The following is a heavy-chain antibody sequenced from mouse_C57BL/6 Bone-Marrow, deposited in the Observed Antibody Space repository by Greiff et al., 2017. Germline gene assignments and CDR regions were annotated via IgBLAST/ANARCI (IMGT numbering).Heavy chain of an antibody. D-gene: IGHD3-1*01. J-gene: IGHJ3*01. V-gene: IGHV5-16*01. CDR3: ARGRGLSFAY. CDR2: INYDGSST. Sequence: EVKVMESEGGLVQPGSSMKLSCTASGFTFSDYYMAWVRQVPEKGLEWVANINYDGSSTYYLDSLKSRFIISRDNAKNILYLQMSSLKSEDTATYYCARGRGLSFAYWGQGTLVTVSA. CDR1: GFTFSDYY.